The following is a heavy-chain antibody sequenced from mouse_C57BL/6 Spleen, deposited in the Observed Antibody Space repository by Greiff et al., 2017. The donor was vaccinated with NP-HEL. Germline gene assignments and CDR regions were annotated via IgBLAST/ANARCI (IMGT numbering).Heavy chain of an antibody. D-gene: IGHD2-1*01. V-gene: IGHV1-18*01. Sequence: EVQVVESGPELVKPGASVKIPCKASGYTFTDYNMDWVKQSHGKSLEWIGDINPNNGGTIYNQKFKGKATLTVDKSSSTAYMELRSLTSEDTAVYYCARGGYYGNYDYYFDYWDQGTTLTVSS. CDR2: INPNNGGT. CDR1: GYTFTDYN. CDR3: ARGGYYGNYDYYFDY. J-gene: IGHJ2*01.